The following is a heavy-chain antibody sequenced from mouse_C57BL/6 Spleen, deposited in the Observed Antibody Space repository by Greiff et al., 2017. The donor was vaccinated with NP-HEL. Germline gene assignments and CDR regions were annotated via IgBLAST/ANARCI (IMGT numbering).Heavy chain of an antibody. Sequence: EVQLQQSGPELVKPGASVKISCKASGYTFTDYYMNWVKQSHGKSLEWIGDINPNNGGTSYNQKFKGKATLTVDKSSSTAYMELRSLTSEDSAVYYCARITTVVGAMDYWGQGTSVTVSS. D-gene: IGHD1-1*01. CDR3: ARITTVVGAMDY. CDR2: INPNNGGT. V-gene: IGHV1-26*01. J-gene: IGHJ4*01. CDR1: GYTFTDYY.